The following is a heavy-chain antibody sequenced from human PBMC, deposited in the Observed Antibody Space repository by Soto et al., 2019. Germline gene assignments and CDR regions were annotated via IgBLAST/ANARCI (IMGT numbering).Heavy chain of an antibody. CDR2: ISYDESNE. J-gene: IGHJ5*02. Sequence: QVQLVESGGGLVQPGRSLRLSCAASGFTFKSFGMHWVRQTPDKGLEWVAMISYDESNEQYADSVKGRFTISRDNSKNTVYLQMNSLRPEDTAVYFCAKGLPVGFDPWGQGTLVTVSS. V-gene: IGHV3-30*18. CDR3: AKGLPVGFDP. CDR1: GFTFKSFG. D-gene: IGHD2-2*01.